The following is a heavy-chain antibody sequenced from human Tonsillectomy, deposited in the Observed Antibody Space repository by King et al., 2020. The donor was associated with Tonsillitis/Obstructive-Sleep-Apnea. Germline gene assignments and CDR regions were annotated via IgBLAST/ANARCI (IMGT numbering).Heavy chain of an antibody. CDR3: ARWGPYYDFWSGYYDRYWYFDL. CDR2: IYTSGST. CDR1: GGSISSYY. V-gene: IGHV4-4*07. Sequence: QLQESGPGLVKPSETLSLTCTVSGGSISSYYWSWIRQPAGKGLEWIGRIYTSGSTNYNPSLKSRVTMSVDTSKNQFSLKLSSVTAADTAVYYCARWGPYYDFWSGYYDRYWYFDLWGRGTLVTVSS. D-gene: IGHD3-3*01. J-gene: IGHJ2*01.